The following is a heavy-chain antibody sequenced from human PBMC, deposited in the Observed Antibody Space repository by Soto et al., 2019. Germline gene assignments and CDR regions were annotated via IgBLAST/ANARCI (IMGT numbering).Heavy chain of an antibody. Sequence: GSLRLSCAASGFTFSSYAMSWVRQAPGKGLEWVSAISGSGGSTYYADSVKGRFTISRDNSKNTLYLQMNSLRAEDTAVYYCAKAGIVVVITDDAFDIWGQGTMVTV. V-gene: IGHV3-23*01. J-gene: IGHJ3*02. CDR3: AKAGIVVVITDDAFDI. D-gene: IGHD3-22*01. CDR2: ISGSGGST. CDR1: GFTFSSYA.